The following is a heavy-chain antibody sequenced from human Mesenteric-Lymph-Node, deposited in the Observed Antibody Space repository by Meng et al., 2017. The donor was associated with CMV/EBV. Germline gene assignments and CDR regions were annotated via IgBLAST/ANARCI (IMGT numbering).Heavy chain of an antibody. J-gene: IGHJ4*02. D-gene: IGHD3-22*01. CDR3: ARETPYYYDSSGTFDY. Sequence: GESLKISCAASGFDYGAYWMHWARQAPGKGPVWVSRINHDGSHTWYADSVKGRFTISKDNTKNTLYLQMNSLRVEDTAVYYCARETPYYYDSSGTFDYWGQGTLVTVSS. CDR1: GFDYGAYW. CDR2: INHDGSHT. V-gene: IGHV3-74*01.